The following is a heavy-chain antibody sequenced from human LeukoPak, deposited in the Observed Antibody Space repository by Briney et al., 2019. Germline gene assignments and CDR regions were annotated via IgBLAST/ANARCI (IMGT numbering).Heavy chain of an antibody. D-gene: IGHD5-12*01. V-gene: IGHV3-48*01. CDR1: GFTFSRYG. J-gene: IGHJ4*02. Sequence: GGSLRLSCRASGFTFSRYGMNWVRQAPGRGLEWLSYTSGSSGSTIYYAQSVRGRFTISRDDAKNTLYLQMNSLRADDTAVYFCARDKIQWLRYSYFDYWGQGVLVTVSS. CDR3: ARDKIQWLRYSYFDY. CDR2: TSGSSGSTI.